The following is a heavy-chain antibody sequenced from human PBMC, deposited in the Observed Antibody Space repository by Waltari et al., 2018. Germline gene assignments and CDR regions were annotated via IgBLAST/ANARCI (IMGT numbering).Heavy chain of an antibody. CDR2: ISGSGGST. J-gene: IGHJ4*02. Sequence: EVQLLESGGGLVQPGGSLRLSCAASGFTFSSYARRWVRQAPGKGLEGVSRISGSGGSTYYADSVKGRFSISRDNSKNTLYLQMNSLRAEDTAVFYCAKYPVKTGYSYVTYWGQGTLVTVSS. V-gene: IGHV3-23*01. CDR1: GFTFSSYA. D-gene: IGHD5-18*01. CDR3: AKYPVKTGYSYVTY.